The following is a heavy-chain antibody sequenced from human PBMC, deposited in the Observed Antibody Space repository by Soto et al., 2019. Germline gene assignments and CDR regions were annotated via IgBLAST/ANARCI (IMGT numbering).Heavy chain of an antibody. V-gene: IGHV3-23*01. CDR3: GGYITGYRYYYGMDV. J-gene: IGHJ6*02. D-gene: IGHD6-19*01. CDR2: ISGGGDTT. CDR1: GFTFSSYE. Sequence: PGGALRRSCAASGFTFSSYEMSWVRQAPGKGLEWVSAISGGGDTTYYADSVKGRFTISRDNSRNTVYLQMNSLRAEDTAVYYCGGYITGYRYYYGMDVWGQGTTVTVSS.